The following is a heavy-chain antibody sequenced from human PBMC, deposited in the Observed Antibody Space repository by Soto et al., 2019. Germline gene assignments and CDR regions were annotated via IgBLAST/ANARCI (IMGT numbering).Heavy chain of an antibody. CDR2: ISSYNGDT. CDR1: GFTYGSFG. V-gene: IGHV1-18*04. D-gene: IGHD6-25*01. Sequence: QVQLVQSGVEVKKPGASVKVSCKASGFTYGSFGFNWVRQAPGQGLEWMGRISSYNGDTHYAQKFQGRVTMSTDTSTTTAYMELRSLRSDDTAIYFCAGHYNSAGFDYWGQGTLVTGSS. CDR3: AGHYNSAGFDY. J-gene: IGHJ4*02.